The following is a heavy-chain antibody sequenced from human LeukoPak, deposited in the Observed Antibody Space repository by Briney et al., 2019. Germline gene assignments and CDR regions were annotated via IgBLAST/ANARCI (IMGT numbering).Heavy chain of an antibody. D-gene: IGHD2-15*01. CDR3: ARAPYCSGGSCYSGSYYYYMDV. CDR2: INHGGST. Sequence: SETLSLTCAVYGGSFSGYYWSWIRQPPGKGLEWIGEINHGGSTNYNPSLKSRVTISVDTSKNQFSLKLSSVTAADTAVYYCARAPYCSGGSCYSGSYYYYMDVWGKGTTVTVSS. J-gene: IGHJ6*03. V-gene: IGHV4-34*01. CDR1: GGSFSGYY.